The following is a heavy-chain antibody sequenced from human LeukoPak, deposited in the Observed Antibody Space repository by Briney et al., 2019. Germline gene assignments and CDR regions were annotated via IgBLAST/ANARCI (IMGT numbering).Heavy chain of an antibody. V-gene: IGHV4-39*01. J-gene: IGHJ4*02. CDR1: GGFISSSNYY. D-gene: IGHD3-22*01. CDR2: IYYTGKT. CDR3: VRLYYYDSSLPPL. Sequence: SETPSPTRTVSGGFISSSNYYLGWIRHPPRKGLGWIGNIYYTGKTYYNPSLNSRVTISTDTSNNQFSLKLSSVTAADTAVYYCVRLYYYDSSLPPLWGQGTLVIVSS.